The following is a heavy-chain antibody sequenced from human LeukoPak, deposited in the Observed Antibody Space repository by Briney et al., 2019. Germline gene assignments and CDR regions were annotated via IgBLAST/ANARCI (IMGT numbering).Heavy chain of an antibody. V-gene: IGHV3-15*01. CDR1: GFTFSNAW. CDR2: IRSKSDGATA. D-gene: IGHD2-15*01. Sequence: PGGSLRLSCAASGFTFSNAWMSWVRQAPGKGLEWVGRIRSKSDGATADYGAPVKGRFTISRDDSKKTTYLEMNSLRTEDTAVYFCTTRGYCRGTPCYSDYWGQGILVTVSS. J-gene: IGHJ4*02. CDR3: TTRGYCRGTPCYSDY.